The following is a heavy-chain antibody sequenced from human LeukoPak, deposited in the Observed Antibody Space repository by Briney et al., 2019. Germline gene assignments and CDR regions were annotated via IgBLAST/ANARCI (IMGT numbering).Heavy chain of an antibody. CDR3: ARDGRVGYYYYYYMDV. Sequence: PGGSLRLSCAASGFTFSSYGMHWVRQAPGKGLEWVAVISYDGSNKYYADSVKGRFTISRDNAKNSLYLQMNSLRAEDTAVYYCARDGRVGYYYYYYMDVWGKGTTVTVSS. D-gene: IGHD1-26*01. CDR2: ISYDGSNK. V-gene: IGHV3-30*03. CDR1: GFTFSSYG. J-gene: IGHJ6*03.